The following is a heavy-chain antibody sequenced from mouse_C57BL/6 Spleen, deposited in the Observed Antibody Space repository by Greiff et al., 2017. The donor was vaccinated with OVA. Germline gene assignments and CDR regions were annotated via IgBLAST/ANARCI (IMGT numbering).Heavy chain of an antibody. Sequence: QVQLQQPGAELVMPGASVKLSCKASGYTFTSYWMHWVKQRPGQGLEWIGEIDPSDSYTNYNQKFKGKSTLTVDKSSSTAYMQLSSLTSEDSAVYYWARGGNGGYFDVWGTGTTVTVSS. V-gene: IGHV1-69*01. CDR1: GYTFTSYW. J-gene: IGHJ1*03. CDR3: ARGGNGGYFDV. CDR2: IDPSDSYT. D-gene: IGHD2-1*01.